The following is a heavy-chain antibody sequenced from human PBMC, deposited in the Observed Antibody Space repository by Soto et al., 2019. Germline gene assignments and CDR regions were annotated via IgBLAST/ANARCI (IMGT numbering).Heavy chain of an antibody. J-gene: IGHJ5*02. D-gene: IGHD2-15*01. Sequence: GGSLRLSCAASGFTFSSYAMSWVRQAPGKGLEWVSAISGSGGSTYYADSVKGRFTISRDNSKNTLYLQMNSLRAEDTAVYYCAKDPRGCSGGSCYHNWFDPWGQGTLVTVSS. CDR2: ISGSGGST. V-gene: IGHV3-23*01. CDR3: AKDPRGCSGGSCYHNWFDP. CDR1: GFTFSSYA.